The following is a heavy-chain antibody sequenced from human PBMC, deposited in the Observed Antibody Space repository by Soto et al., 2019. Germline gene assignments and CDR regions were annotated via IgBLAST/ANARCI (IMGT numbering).Heavy chain of an antibody. CDR2: INHSGST. Sequence: SETLSLTCAVYGGSFSGYYWSWIRQPPGKGLEWIGEINHSGSTNYNPSLKSRVTISVDTSKNQFSLKLSSVTAADTAVYYCARERDSSSSSYAANNQFDYWGQGTLVTVS. CDR1: GGSFSGYY. J-gene: IGHJ4*02. D-gene: IGHD6-6*01. CDR3: ARERDSSSSSYAANNQFDY. V-gene: IGHV4-34*01.